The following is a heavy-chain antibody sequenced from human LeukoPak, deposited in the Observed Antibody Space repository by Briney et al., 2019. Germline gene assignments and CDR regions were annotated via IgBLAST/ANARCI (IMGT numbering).Heavy chain of an antibody. V-gene: IGHV4-30-2*01. J-gene: IGHJ4*02. CDR2: IYHSGST. CDR3: TRDRDYYDSGSSYFDY. CDR1: GGSISSGGYS. Sequence: PSQTLSLTCAVSGGSISSGGYSWSWIRQPPGKGLEWIGYIYHSGSTYYNPSLKSRVTISVDRSKNQFSLKLSSVTAADTAVYFCTRDRDYYDSGSSYFDYWGQGTLVTVSS. D-gene: IGHD3-10*01.